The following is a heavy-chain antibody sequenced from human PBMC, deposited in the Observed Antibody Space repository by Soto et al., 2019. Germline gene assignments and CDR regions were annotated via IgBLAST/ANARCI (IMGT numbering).Heavy chain of an antibody. J-gene: IGHJ4*02. D-gene: IGHD3-3*01. V-gene: IGHV3-21*01. Sequence: LRVSCASSLFTVSIYSMNLVRQSPGKGLEWVSSISSSSSYIYYADSVKGRFTISRDNAKNSLYLQMNSLRVEDTAVYYCARDTSPFKYYDFCFHWGQGTMVTVSS. CDR1: LFTVSIYS. CDR2: ISSSSSYI. CDR3: ARDTSPFKYYDFCFH.